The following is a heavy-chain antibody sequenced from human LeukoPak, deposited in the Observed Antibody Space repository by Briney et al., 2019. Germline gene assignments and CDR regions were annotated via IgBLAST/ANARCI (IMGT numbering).Heavy chain of an antibody. V-gene: IGHV3-23*01. J-gene: IGHJ6*02. Sequence: GGSLRLSCAASGFTFNTYAMSWVRQGPGKGLEWVSGVSGSGSNTYYADSVKGRFTISRDNSKNTLYLEMNSLRAEDTAVYYCARDRCGDICFYSLDVWGQGTTVSVSS. CDR2: VSGSGSNT. CDR3: ARDRCGDICFYSLDV. CDR1: GFTFNTYA. D-gene: IGHD2-21*01.